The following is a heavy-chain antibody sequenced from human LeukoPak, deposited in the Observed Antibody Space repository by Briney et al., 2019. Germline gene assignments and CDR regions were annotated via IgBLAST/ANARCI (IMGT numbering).Heavy chain of an antibody. CDR1: GFTFSSYA. J-gene: IGHJ5*02. V-gene: IGHV3-23*01. CDR3: ATVAAAGTRGWFDP. CDR2: ISGSGGST. Sequence: GGSRRLSCAASGFTFSSYAMSWVRQAPGKGLEWVSAISGSGGSTYYADSVKGRFAISRDNSKNTLYLQMNSLRAEDTAVYYCATVAAAGTRGWFDPWGQGTLVTVSS. D-gene: IGHD6-13*01.